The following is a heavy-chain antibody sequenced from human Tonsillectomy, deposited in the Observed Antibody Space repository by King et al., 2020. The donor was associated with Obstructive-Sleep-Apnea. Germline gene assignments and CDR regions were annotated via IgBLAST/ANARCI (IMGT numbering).Heavy chain of an antibody. CDR3: ARDRVVADDPPFQH. CDR1: VYTFTSYG. D-gene: IGHD5-12*01. J-gene: IGHJ1*01. Sequence: VQLVESGAEVKKPGASVKVSCKASVYTFTSYGISWVRQAPGQGLDWMGWISAYNGNTNYAQKHQGKVTRTTDTSTSTAYMELRSLRSDDTAGYYCARDRVVADDPPFQHWGQGTLVTVSS. CDR2: ISAYNGNT. V-gene: IGHV1-18*01.